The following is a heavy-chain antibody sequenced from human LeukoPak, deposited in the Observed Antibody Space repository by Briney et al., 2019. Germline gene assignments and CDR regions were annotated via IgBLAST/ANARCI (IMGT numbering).Heavy chain of an antibody. CDR1: GYTFTGYY. Sequence: ASVTVSCKASGYTFTGYYMHWVRQAPGQGLEWMGWINPNSGGTNYAQKFQGRVTMSRDTSISTAYMELSRLRSDDTAVYYCAAGNYGSGSSPDYWGQGTLVTVSS. CDR3: AAGNYGSGSSPDY. D-gene: IGHD3-10*01. V-gene: IGHV1-2*02. CDR2: INPNSGGT. J-gene: IGHJ4*02.